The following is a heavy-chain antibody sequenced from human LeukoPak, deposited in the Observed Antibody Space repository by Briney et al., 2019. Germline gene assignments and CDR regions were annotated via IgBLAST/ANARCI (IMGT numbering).Heavy chain of an antibody. CDR1: GLSFSNSG. Sequence: PGGSLRLSCAASGLSFSNSGMHWVRQAPGKGLEWVAMLWSDGSKTYYADSVKGRFTISRDNSKNTVYLQMNSLRAEDTAVYYCAKDKGVRYFDYWGQGTLVTVSS. CDR2: LWSDGSKT. V-gene: IGHV3-33*06. D-gene: IGHD3-10*01. J-gene: IGHJ4*02. CDR3: AKDKGVRYFDY.